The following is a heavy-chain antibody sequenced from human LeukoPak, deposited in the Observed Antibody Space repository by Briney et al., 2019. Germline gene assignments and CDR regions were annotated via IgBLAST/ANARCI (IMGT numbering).Heavy chain of an antibody. CDR3: ARVPRIAVAGYYYYYGMDV. J-gene: IGHJ6*02. CDR1: GGTFGSYA. D-gene: IGHD6-19*01. V-gene: IGHV1-69*13. Sequence: SVKVSCTASGGTFGSYAISWVRQAPGQGLEWMGGIIPIFGTANYAQKFQGRVTITADESTSTAYMELSSLRSEDTAVYYCARVPRIAVAGYYYYYGMDVWGQGTTVTVSS. CDR2: IIPIFGTA.